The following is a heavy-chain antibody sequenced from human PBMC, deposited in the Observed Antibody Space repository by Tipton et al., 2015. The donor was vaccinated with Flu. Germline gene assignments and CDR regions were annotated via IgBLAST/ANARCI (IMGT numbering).Heavy chain of an antibody. V-gene: IGHV1-69*01. CDR1: GGTFSKYV. CDR3: ARIRGTIYGVGTDAVDV. D-gene: IGHD3-3*01. J-gene: IGHJ3*01. CDR2: IVPISGIA. Sequence: QSGPEVKKSGSSVKVSCKASGGTFSKYVISWVRQAPGQGLEWMGGIVPISGIANYAQKFRGRVTIIADESTSTAYMELGSLRSEDTAVYYCARIRGTIYGVGTDAVDVWGQGTMVTVSS.